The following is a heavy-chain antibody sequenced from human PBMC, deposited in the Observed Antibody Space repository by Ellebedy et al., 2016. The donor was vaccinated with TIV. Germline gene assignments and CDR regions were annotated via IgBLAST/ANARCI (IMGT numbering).Heavy chain of an antibody. J-gene: IGHJ4*02. CDR1: GGSFSRYY. Sequence: MPSETLSLTCTVSGGSFSRYYWSWTSQPQGKGMEWIGEINDSGSTDYNPPLKGRVTISVDTSKNKFSLKLSTATAADTAVYYCAREAWVGDKNFDYWGQGTLVTVSS. CDR3: AREAWVGDKNFDY. V-gene: IGHV4-34*01. D-gene: IGHD3-16*01. CDR2: INDSGST.